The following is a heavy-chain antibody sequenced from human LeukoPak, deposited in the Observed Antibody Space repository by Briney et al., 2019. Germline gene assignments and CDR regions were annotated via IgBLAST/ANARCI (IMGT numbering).Heavy chain of an antibody. CDR3: ARLGQQLYRDYYGMDV. Sequence: GESLKISCKGSGYRFTSYWIGWVRQMPGKGLEWMGIIYPDDSDIRYSPSFQGQVTISADKSISTAYLQWSSLKASDTAMYYCARLGQQLYRDYYGMDVWGQGTTVTVSS. CDR1: GYRFTSYW. J-gene: IGHJ6*02. D-gene: IGHD1-1*01. CDR2: IYPDDSDI. V-gene: IGHV5-51*01.